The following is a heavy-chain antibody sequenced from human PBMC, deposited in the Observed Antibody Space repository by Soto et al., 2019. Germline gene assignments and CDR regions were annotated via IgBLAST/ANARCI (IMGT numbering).Heavy chain of an antibody. V-gene: IGHV4-39*07. Sequence: SETLSLTCTVSGGSISSSSYYWGWIRQPPGKGLEWIGSIYYSGSTYYNPSLKSRVTISVDTSKNQFSLKLSSVTAADTAVYYCASLLIAARRDADYWGQGTLVTVSS. D-gene: IGHD6-6*01. J-gene: IGHJ4*02. CDR3: ASLLIAARRDADY. CDR1: GGSISSSSYY. CDR2: IYYSGST.